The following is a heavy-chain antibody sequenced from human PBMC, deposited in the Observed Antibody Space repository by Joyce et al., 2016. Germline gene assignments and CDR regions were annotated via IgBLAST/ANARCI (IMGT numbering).Heavy chain of an antibody. CDR3: ARATSYYFYYYMDV. CDR2: SSRSSNTI. CDR1: GFTFNTYS. V-gene: IGHV3-48*01. Sequence: EVQLVESGGGLVQPGGSLRLYCAVSGFTFNTYSMNWVRQAPGKGLGWVSYSSRSSNTIYYVDSVKGRFTISRDNAKNSLYLQMNSLRAEDTAVYFCARATSYYFYYYMDVWGKGTTVTVSS. J-gene: IGHJ6*03.